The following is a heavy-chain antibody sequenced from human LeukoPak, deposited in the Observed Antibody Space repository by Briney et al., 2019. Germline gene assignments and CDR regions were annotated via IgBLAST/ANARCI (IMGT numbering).Heavy chain of an antibody. J-gene: IGHJ4*02. CDR1: GFTFGRSA. D-gene: IGHD5-24*01. CDR2: ISSSSNT. Sequence: GGSLRLSCEASGFTFGRSAMTWVRQTPGKGLEWFSSISSSSNTYYADSVKGRFTISRDNSKNLVNLQMNSLRAEDTAIYYCVKGRMSEDGLDFWGQGSLVTVSS. V-gene: IGHV3-23*01. CDR3: VKGRMSEDGLDF.